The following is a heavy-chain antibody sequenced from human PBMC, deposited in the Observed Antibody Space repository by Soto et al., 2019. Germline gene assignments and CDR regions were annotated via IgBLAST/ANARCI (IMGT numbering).Heavy chain of an antibody. Sequence: EVQLVESGGGLVQPGGSLRLFCAASGFTFSSYWMHWVRQAPGKGLVWVSRINSDGSSTSYADSVKGRFTISRDNAKNTLYLQMNSLRAEDTAVYYCARDRGYCSSTSCYSWFDPWGQGTLVTVSS. CDR3: ARDRGYCSSTSCYSWFDP. J-gene: IGHJ5*02. CDR2: INSDGSST. V-gene: IGHV3-74*01. CDR1: GFTFSSYW. D-gene: IGHD2-2*02.